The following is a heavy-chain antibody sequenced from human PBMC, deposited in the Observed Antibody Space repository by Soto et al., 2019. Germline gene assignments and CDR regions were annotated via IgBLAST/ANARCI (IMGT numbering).Heavy chain of an antibody. J-gene: IGHJ6*02. D-gene: IGHD3-22*01. Sequence: HVQLVQSGAEVKKPGSSVKVSCKASGGTFSSYAISWVRQAPGQGLQCMGGIIPIFGTANYAQKIHGRVSITADESTSTAYMELSSLRSDESAVHYCAGIVQARYYYGMDVWGQATTVTVSS. V-gene: IGHV1-69*12. CDR3: AGIVQARYYYGMDV. CDR2: IIPIFGTA. CDR1: GGTFSSYA.